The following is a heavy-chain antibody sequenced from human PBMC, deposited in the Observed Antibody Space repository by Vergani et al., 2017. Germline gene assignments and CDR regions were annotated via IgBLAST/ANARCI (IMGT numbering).Heavy chain of an antibody. Sequence: QVQLVQSGAEVKKPGSSVKVSCKASGGTFSSYAISWVRQAPGQGLEWMGWMNPNSGNTGYAQKFQGRVTMTRNTSISTAYMELSSLRSEDTAVYYCARGSPAAGFDPWGQGTLVTVSS. CDR2: MNPNSGNT. D-gene: IGHD2-2*01. J-gene: IGHJ5*02. CDR1: GGTFSSYA. V-gene: IGHV1-8*02. CDR3: ARGSPAAGFDP.